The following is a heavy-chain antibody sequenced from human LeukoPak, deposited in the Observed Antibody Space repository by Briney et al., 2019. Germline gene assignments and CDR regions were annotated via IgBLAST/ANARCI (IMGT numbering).Heavy chain of an antibody. V-gene: IGHV4-39*01. CDR2: IYYSGST. Sequence: SETLSLTCTVSGGSISSSSYYWGWLRQPPGKGLVWIGSIYYSGSTYYNPSLKSRVTISVDTSKNQFSLKLSSVTVADTVVYYCARWVPQSNAFDIWGQGTMVTVSS. CDR3: ARWVPQSNAFDI. CDR1: GGSISSSSYY. J-gene: IGHJ3*02.